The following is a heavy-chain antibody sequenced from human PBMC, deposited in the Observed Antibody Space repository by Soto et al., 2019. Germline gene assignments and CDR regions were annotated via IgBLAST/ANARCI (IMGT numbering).Heavy chain of an antibody. CDR3: ARHGRTTVVPEWFDP. V-gene: IGHV4-39*01. Sequence: SETLSLTCTVSGGSISSSSYYWGWIRQPPGKGLEWIGSIYYSGNTYYNPSPSLKSRVTISVDTSKNQFSLKLSSVTAADTAVYYCARHGRTTVVPEWFDPWGQGTLVTVSS. CDR2: IYYSGNT. J-gene: IGHJ5*02. CDR1: GGSISSSSYY. D-gene: IGHD4-4*01.